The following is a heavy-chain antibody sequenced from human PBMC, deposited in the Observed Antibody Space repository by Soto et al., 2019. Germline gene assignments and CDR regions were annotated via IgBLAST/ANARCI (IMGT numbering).Heavy chain of an antibody. D-gene: IGHD3-3*01. CDR3: ARSRSGAVPDSFGY. CDR1: GFMSSRYA. J-gene: IGHJ1*01. V-gene: IGHV3-30-3*01. Sequence: QVQLVESGGRVVQPGGSLRLSCAASGFMSSRYAIHWVRQAPGKGLEWVAVISKDGSVKYYADSVRGRFSISRDKSKNTVYLEMNGMRDDDTAVFYCARSRSGAVPDSFGYWGQGTLVTVSS. CDR2: ISKDGSVK.